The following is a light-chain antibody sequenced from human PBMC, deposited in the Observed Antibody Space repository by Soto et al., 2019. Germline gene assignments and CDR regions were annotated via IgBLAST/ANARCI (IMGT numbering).Light chain of an antibody. CDR3: SSYTSSSTLEV. V-gene: IGLV2-14*01. J-gene: IGLJ1*01. CDR2: DVS. CDR1: SSDVGGYNY. Sequence: QSVLTQPASVSGSPGQSITISCTGTSSDVGGYNYVSWYQQHPGKAPKPMIYDVSKRPSGVSNRFSGSKSGNTASLTISGLQAEDEADYYCSSYTSSSTLEVFGTGTKLTVL.